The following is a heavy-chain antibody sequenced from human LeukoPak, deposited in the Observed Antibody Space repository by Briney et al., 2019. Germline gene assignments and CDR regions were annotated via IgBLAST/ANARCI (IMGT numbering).Heavy chain of an antibody. V-gene: IGHV3-7*01. D-gene: IGHD3-10*01. J-gene: IGHJ5*02. Sequence: PGGSLRLSCAASGFTFSTYWMSWVRQAPGKGLEWVASIKLDGSETYYVDSVKGRFTISRDNAKNSLYLQMNSLRAEDTAVYYCAKVGAMTRGVLNWFDPWGQGTLVTVSS. CDR1: GFTFSTYW. CDR2: IKLDGSET. CDR3: AKVGAMTRGVLNWFDP.